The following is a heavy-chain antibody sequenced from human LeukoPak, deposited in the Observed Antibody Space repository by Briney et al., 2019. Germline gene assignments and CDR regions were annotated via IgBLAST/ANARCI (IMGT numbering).Heavy chain of an antibody. V-gene: IGHV3-30*02. CDR3: AREGGMATYFDY. CDR1: GFTFSSYG. J-gene: IGHJ4*02. CDR2: IRYEGSNK. Sequence: PGGSLRLSCGASGFTFSSYGMHWVRQAPGKGLEWVAFIRYEGSNKYYADSVKGRFTISRDNSKNTLYLQMNSLRAEDTAVYYCAREGGMATYFDYWGRGTLVTVSS. D-gene: IGHD5-24*01.